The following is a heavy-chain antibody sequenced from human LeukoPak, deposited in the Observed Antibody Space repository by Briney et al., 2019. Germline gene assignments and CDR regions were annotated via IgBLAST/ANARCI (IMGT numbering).Heavy chain of an antibody. CDR3: AGEGVTIFGVVPTPHFDY. V-gene: IGHV3-30-3*01. CDR2: ISYDGSNK. CDR1: GFTFSSYA. D-gene: IGHD3-3*01. Sequence: PGGSLRLSCAASGFTFSSYAMHWVRQAPGKGLEWVAVISYDGSNKYYADSVKGRFTISRDNSKNTLYLQMNSLRAEDTAVYYCAGEGVTIFGVVPTPHFDYWGQGTLVTVSS. J-gene: IGHJ4*02.